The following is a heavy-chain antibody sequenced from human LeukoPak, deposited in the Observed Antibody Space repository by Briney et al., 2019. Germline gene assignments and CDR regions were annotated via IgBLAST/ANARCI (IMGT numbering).Heavy chain of an antibody. CDR3: ARAGSSSWSAIGY. J-gene: IGHJ4*02. CDR2: ISYDGSNK. Sequence: GGSLRLSCAASGFTFSSYGMHWVRQAPGKGLEWVAVISYDGSNKYYADSVKGRFTISRDNSKNTLYLQMNSLRAEDTTVYYCARAGSSSWSAIGYWGQGTLVTVSS. CDR1: GFTFSSYG. V-gene: IGHV3-30*03. D-gene: IGHD6-13*01.